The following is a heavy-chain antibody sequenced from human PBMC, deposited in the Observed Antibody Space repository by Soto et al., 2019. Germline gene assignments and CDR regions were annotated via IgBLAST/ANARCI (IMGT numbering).Heavy chain of an antibody. Sequence: QVQLVQSGAEVKKPGSSVKVSCKASGGTFSSYTISWVRQAPGQELEWMGRIIPILGIANYAQKFQGRVTITADKSTSTAYMELSSLRSEDTAVYYCARTTGYSYGLFDPWGQGTLVTVSS. D-gene: IGHD5-18*01. J-gene: IGHJ5*02. CDR3: ARTTGYSYGLFDP. V-gene: IGHV1-69*02. CDR1: GGTFSSYT. CDR2: IIPILGIA.